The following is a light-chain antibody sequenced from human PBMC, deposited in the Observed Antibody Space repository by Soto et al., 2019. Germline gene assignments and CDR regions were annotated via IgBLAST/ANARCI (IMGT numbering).Light chain of an antibody. J-gene: IGLJ2*01. CDR2: EVN. CDR1: SSDVGASNY. V-gene: IGLV2-8*01. Sequence: QSALTQPPSASGSPGQSVTISCTGTSSDVGASNYVSWYQQHPGKAPKLMIYEVNKRPSGVPDRFSGSKSGNTASLTVSGLQAEDEADYYCSSYAGSNSVVFGGGTKVTVL. CDR3: SSYAGSNSVV.